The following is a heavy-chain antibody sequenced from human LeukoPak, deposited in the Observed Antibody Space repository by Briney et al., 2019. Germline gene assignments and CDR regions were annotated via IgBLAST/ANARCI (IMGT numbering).Heavy chain of an antibody. CDR1: GFTFSSHS. J-gene: IGHJ4*02. V-gene: IGHV3-23*01. CDR2: IRGSGDTA. CDR3: AKVTWESRPPDCNS. D-gene: IGHD6-6*01. Sequence: PGGSLRLSCAASGFTFSSHSMAWVRQAPGKGLEWVSAIRGSGDTALYADSVKGRFTIPRDNFKNIVYLEMNSLRAEDTATYYCAKVTWESRPPDCNSWGPGTLVTVSS.